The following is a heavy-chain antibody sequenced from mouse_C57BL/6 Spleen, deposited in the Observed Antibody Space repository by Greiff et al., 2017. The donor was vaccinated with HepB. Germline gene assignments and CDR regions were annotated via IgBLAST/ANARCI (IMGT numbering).Heavy chain of an antibody. CDR3: ASLRHELAMDY. CDR1: GYTFTDYY. Sequence: VQLQQSGPVLVKPGASVKMSCKASGYTFTDYYMNWVKQSHGKSLEWIGVINPYNGGTSYNQKFKGKATLTVDKSSSTAYMELNSLTSEDSAVYYCASLRHELAMDYWGQGTSVTVSS. D-gene: IGHD2-4*01. J-gene: IGHJ4*01. CDR2: INPYNGGT. V-gene: IGHV1-19*01.